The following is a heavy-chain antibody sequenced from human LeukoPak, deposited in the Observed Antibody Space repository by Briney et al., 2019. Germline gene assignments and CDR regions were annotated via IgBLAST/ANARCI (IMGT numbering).Heavy chain of an antibody. Sequence: GGSLRLSCAASGFTFSSYSMNWVRQAPGKGLEWVSGISWNSGSIGYADSVKGRFTISRDNAKNSLYLQMNSLRAEDTALYYCATSVGGYDSSTGAFDIWGQGTMVTVSS. V-gene: IGHV3-9*01. CDR2: ISWNSGSI. CDR1: GFTFSSYS. CDR3: ATSVGGYDSSTGAFDI. J-gene: IGHJ3*02. D-gene: IGHD3-22*01.